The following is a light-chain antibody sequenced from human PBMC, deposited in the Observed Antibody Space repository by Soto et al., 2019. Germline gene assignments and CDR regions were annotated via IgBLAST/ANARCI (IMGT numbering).Light chain of an antibody. CDR2: TNN. CDR3: AAWDVSLQSWV. J-gene: IGLJ3*02. CDR1: SSNIGSNT. Sequence: QSVLTQPPSASGTPGQRVTISCSGSSSNIGSNTVNWYQQLPGAAPKLLIYTNNQRPSAVPDRFSDSKSGTSASLAISGLQSEDEGDYYCAAWDVSLQSWVFGGGTKVTVL. V-gene: IGLV1-44*01.